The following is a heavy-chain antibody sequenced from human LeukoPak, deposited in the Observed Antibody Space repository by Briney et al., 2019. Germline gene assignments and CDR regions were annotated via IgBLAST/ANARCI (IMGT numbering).Heavy chain of an antibody. Sequence: ASVTVSCTASGYTFTGYYMHWVRQAPGQGLEWMGWINPNSGGTNYAQKFQGRVTMTRDTSISTAYMELSRLRSDDTAVYYCAKIDSSGYTPAQYFDYWGQGTLVTVSS. J-gene: IGHJ4*02. CDR1: GYTFTGYY. CDR3: AKIDSSGYTPAQYFDY. CDR2: INPNSGGT. D-gene: IGHD3-22*01. V-gene: IGHV1-2*02.